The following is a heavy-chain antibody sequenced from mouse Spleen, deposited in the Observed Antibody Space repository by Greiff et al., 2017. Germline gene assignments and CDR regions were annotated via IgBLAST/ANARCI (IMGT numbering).Heavy chain of an antibody. V-gene: IGHV5-4*02. J-gene: IGHJ2*01. Sequence: LVESGGGLVKPGGSLKLSCAASGFTFSDYYMYWVRQTPEKRLEWVATISDGGSYTYYPDSVKGRFTISRDNAKNNLYLQMSSLKSEDTAMYYCARGLYYFDYWGQGTTLTVSS. CDR2: ISDGGSYT. CDR1: GFTFSDYY. CDR3: ARGLYYFDY.